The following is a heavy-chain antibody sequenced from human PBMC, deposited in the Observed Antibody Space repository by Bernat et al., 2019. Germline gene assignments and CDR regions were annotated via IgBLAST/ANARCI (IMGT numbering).Heavy chain of an antibody. CDR3: ARVVDGNRPRWFVP. Sequence: QVQLVQSGAEVKKPGSSVKVSCKASGGTFSSYTISWVRQAPGQGLEWMGRIIPILGIANYAQKFQGRVTITADKSTSTAYMELSSLRSEDTAVYYCARVVDGNRPRWFVPWGQGTLVTVSS. V-gene: IGHV1-69*02. J-gene: IGHJ5*02. CDR2: IIPILGIA. CDR1: GGTFSSYT. D-gene: IGHD2-15*01.